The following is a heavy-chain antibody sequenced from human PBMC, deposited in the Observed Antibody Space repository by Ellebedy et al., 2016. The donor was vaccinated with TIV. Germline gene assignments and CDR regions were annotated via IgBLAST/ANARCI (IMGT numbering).Heavy chain of an antibody. CDR2: ISWNSGSI. Sequence: SLKISXAASGFTFDDYAMHWVRQAPGKGLEWVSGISWNSGSIGYADSVKGRFTISRDNAKNSLYLQMNSLRAEDTALYYCARPAQDYHDSSGYCQTWYFDLWGRGTLVTVSS. CDR1: GFTFDDYA. D-gene: IGHD3-22*01. CDR3: ARPAQDYHDSSGYCQTWYFDL. V-gene: IGHV3-9*01. J-gene: IGHJ2*01.